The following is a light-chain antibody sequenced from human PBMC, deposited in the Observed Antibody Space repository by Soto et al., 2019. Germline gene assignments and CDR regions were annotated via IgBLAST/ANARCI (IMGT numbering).Light chain of an antibody. CDR3: QQYGSSPWT. Sequence: ESVLTQSPGTLSLSPGERATLSCRASQSVSSNYLAWYQQKPGQAPRLLIYGASTRASGIPDRFSGSGSGTDFTLTISRLEPEESAVYYCQQYGSSPWTFGQGTKVDI. CDR1: QSVSSNY. J-gene: IGKJ1*01. V-gene: IGKV3-20*01. CDR2: GAS.